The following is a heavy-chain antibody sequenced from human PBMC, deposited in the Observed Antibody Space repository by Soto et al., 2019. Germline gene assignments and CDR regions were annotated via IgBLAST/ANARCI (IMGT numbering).Heavy chain of an antibody. CDR1: GGSISSSSYY. Sequence: QLQLQESGPGLVKPSETLSLACTVSGGSISSSSYYWGWIRQPPGKGLEWIGSIYYSGSTYYNPSLTSRVTISVDTSKTQFSLKLSSVTAADTAVYYCASISNYYGSGSPRYYFDYWGQGTLVTVSS. V-gene: IGHV4-39*01. J-gene: IGHJ4*02. CDR3: ASISNYYGSGSPRYYFDY. CDR2: IYYSGST. D-gene: IGHD3-10*01.